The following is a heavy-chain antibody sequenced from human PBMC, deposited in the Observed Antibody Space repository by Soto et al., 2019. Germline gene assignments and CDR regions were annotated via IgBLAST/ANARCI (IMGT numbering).Heavy chain of an antibody. Sequence: GGSLRLSCAASGFNFNNYGMHWVRQAPGKGLEWVADIWHDGNGYYYANSVKGRYTISRDNSMNSLYLQMSTLRAEDTAVYYCARARSAWNQREYYFDHRGQGTRVTVSS. CDR3: ARARSAWNQREYYFDH. V-gene: IGHV3-33*01. CDR1: GFNFNNYG. CDR2: IWHDGNGY. D-gene: IGHD1-1*01. J-gene: IGHJ4*02.